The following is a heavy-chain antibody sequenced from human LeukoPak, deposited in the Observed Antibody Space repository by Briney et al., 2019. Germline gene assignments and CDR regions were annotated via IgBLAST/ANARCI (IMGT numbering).Heavy chain of an antibody. V-gene: IGHV3-7*02. D-gene: IGHD6-13*01. Sequence: GGSLRLSCAASGFTISFYWMGWVRQAPGKGLEWVANINQVGSEKNYVDSVKGRFTISRDNAKNTLYLQMNSLGVEDTAIYYCARGLPGYSNTWNDHWGQGTLVTVSS. CDR2: INQVGSEK. CDR3: ARGLPGYSNTWNDH. J-gene: IGHJ5*02. CDR1: GFTISFYW.